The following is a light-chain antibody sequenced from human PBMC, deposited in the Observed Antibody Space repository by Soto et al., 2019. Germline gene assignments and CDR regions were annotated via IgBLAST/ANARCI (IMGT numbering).Light chain of an antibody. CDR2: EGS. V-gene: IGLV2-23*01. J-gene: IGLJ1*01. Sequence: QSALTQPASVSGSPGQSITISCTGTSSDVGSYNVVSWYQQHPGKAPKLMIYEGSKRPSGVSNRLSGSKSGNTASLTISGLQAEDEADYYCCSYADSSTYVFGTGTKVTVL. CDR3: CSYADSSTYV. CDR1: SSDVGSYNV.